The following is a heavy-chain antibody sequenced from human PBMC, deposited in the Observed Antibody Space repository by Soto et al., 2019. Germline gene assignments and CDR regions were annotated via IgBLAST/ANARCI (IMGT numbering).Heavy chain of an antibody. D-gene: IGHD3-3*01. Sequence: PGGSLTLSYATSGFTFRGYSMHWLRQAPGKELEWVAVTSSDGATTYYADSVRGRFTVSRDNSKKTLFLQMDSLRPEDTAVYYCAREVVLTEWFFDNWGQGILVIVSS. CDR2: TSSDGATT. J-gene: IGHJ4*02. V-gene: IGHV3-30*04. CDR1: GFTFRGYS. CDR3: AREVVLTEWFFDN.